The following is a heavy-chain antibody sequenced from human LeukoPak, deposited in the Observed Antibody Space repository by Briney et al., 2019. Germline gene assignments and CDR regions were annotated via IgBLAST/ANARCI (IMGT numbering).Heavy chain of an antibody. V-gene: IGHV3-30*03. CDR1: GFPFSSYG. D-gene: IGHD6-13*01. CDR2: MSYDGKMK. J-gene: IGHJ6*02. CDR3: ARDSIAAAGNYYFYGMDV. Sequence: PGGSLRLSCAASGFPFSSYGLHWVRQAPGKGLEWVAIMSYDGKMKFYADSVKGRFTISRDNAKNSLYLQMNSLRAEDTAVYYCARDSIAAAGNYYFYGMDVWGQGTTVTVSS.